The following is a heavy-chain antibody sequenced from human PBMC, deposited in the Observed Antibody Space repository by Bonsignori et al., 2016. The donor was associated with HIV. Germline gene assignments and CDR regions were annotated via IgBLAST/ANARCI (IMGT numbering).Heavy chain of an antibody. CDR3: AKDRGSGSYMRYYMDV. CDR2: ISYDGSNK. J-gene: IGHJ6*03. V-gene: IGHV3-30*18. Sequence: GGSLRLSCAASGFTFSSYGMHWVRQAPGKGLEWVAVISYDGSNKYYADSVKGRFTISRDNSKNTLYLQMNSLRAEDTAVYYCAKDRGSGSYMRYYMDVWGKGTTVTVSS. CDR1: GFTFSSYG. D-gene: IGHD3-10*01.